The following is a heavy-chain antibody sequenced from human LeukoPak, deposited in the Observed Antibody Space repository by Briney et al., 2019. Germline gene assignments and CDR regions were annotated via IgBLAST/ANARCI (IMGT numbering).Heavy chain of an antibody. CDR3: AKDQRRCGGDCYGPNDAFDI. V-gene: IGHV3-7*03. J-gene: IGHJ3*02. D-gene: IGHD2-21*02. Sequence: PGGSLRLSCAASGFTFSSYWMSWVRQAPGKGLEWVANIKQDGSEKHYVDSVKGRFTISRDNAKNSLYLQMNSLRAEDTAVYYCAKDQRRCGGDCYGPNDAFDIWGQGTMVTVSS. CDR1: GFTFSSYW. CDR2: IKQDGSEK.